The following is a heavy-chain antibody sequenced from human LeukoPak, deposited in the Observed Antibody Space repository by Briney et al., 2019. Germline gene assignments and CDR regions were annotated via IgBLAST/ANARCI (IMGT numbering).Heavy chain of an antibody. CDR3: ARDHYDSSGYYQGPKDY. CDR1: GFTFSSYA. J-gene: IGHJ4*02. D-gene: IGHD3-22*01. Sequence: GGSLRLSCAASGFTFSSYAMHWVRQAPGKGLEWVAVISYDGSNKYYADSVKGRFTISRDNSKNTLYLQMNSLRAEDTAVYYCARDHYDSSGYYQGPKDYWGQGTLVTVSS. CDR2: ISYDGSNK. V-gene: IGHV3-30*04.